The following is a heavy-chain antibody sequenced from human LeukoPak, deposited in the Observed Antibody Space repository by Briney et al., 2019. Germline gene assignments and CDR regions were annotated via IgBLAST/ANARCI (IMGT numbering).Heavy chain of an antibody. CDR3: ARGGYDWFYYFDY. Sequence: SDTLSLTCTVSGGSISSYYWSWIRQPPGKGLEWIGYIYYSGSTNYNPSLKSRVTISVDTSKNQFSLKLSSVTAADTAVYYCARGGYDWFYYFDYWGQGTLVTVSS. J-gene: IGHJ4*02. CDR2: IYYSGST. V-gene: IGHV4-59*07. D-gene: IGHD3-9*01. CDR1: GGSISSYY.